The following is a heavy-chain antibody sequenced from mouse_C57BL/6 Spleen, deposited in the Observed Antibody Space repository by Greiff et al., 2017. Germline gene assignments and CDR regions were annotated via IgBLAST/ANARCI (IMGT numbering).Heavy chain of an antibody. Sequence: QVQLKESGPGLVAPSQSLSITCTVSGFSLTSYAISWVRQPPGKGLEWLGVIWTGGGTNYNSALKSRLSISKDNSKSQVVLKMNSLQTDDTARYYCAHHYYGSSYGGYFDVWGTGTTVTVSS. D-gene: IGHD1-1*01. CDR1: GFSLTSYA. J-gene: IGHJ1*03. V-gene: IGHV2-9-1*01. CDR3: AHHYYGSSYGGYFDV. CDR2: IWTGGGT.